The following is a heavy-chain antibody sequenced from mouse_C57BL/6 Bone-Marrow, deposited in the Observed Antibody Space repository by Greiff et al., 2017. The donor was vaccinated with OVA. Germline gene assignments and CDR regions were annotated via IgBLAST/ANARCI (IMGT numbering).Heavy chain of an antibody. V-gene: IGHV1-53*01. D-gene: IGHD1-1*01. Sequence: VQLQQPGTELVKPGASVKLSCKASGYTFTSYWMHWVKQRPGQGLEWIGNINPSNGGTNYNEKFKSKATLTVDNSSSTAYMQLSSLTSEDSAVYYCARYYYGSSYWYFDVWGTGTTVTVSS. CDR2: INPSNGGT. J-gene: IGHJ1*03. CDR1: GYTFTSYW. CDR3: ARYYYGSSYWYFDV.